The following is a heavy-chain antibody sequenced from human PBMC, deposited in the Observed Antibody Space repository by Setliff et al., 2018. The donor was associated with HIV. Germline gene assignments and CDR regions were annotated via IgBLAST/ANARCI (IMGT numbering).Heavy chain of an antibody. V-gene: IGHV3-30*02. D-gene: IGHD4-17*01. CDR2: IRYDGSNK. CDR1: AFIFSSYG. J-gene: IGHJ6*03. Sequence: GGSLRLSCEASAFIFSSYGMHWVRQAPGKGLEWIAFIRYDGSNKYYADSMKGRFTISRDNSKNTLYLQLNSLRAEDTAVYYCAKDGYYGDFLFYYYYIDVWGKGTTVTVS. CDR3: AKDGYYGDFLFYYYYIDV.